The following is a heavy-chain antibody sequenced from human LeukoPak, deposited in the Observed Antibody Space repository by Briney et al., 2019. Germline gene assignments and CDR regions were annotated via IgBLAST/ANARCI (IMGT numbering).Heavy chain of an antibody. J-gene: IGHJ6*02. D-gene: IGHD6-13*01. Sequence: GGSLRLSCAASGFTFSDYYMSWIRQAPGKGLDWVSYISSSCSTIYYTDSVKGRFTISRDNAKNSLYLQMNSLRAEDTAVYYCARATAAADDYYGMDVWGQGTTVTVSS. CDR3: ARATAAADDYYGMDV. V-gene: IGHV3-11*01. CDR1: GFTFSDYY. CDR2: ISSSCSTI.